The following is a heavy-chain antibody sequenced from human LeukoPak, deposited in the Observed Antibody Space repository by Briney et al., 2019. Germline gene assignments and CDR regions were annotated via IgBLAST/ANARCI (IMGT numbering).Heavy chain of an antibody. Sequence: SETLSLTCAVYGGSFSGYYWSWIRQPPGKGLGWIGEINHSGSTNYNPSLKSRVTISVDTSKNQFSLKPSSVTAADTAVYYCARVENDSSGYYYAYWGQGTLVTVSS. CDR3: ARVENDSSGYYYAY. D-gene: IGHD3-22*01. J-gene: IGHJ4*02. CDR1: GGSFSGYY. CDR2: INHSGST. V-gene: IGHV4-34*01.